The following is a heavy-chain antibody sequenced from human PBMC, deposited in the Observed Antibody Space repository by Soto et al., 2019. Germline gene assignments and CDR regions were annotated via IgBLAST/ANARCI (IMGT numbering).Heavy chain of an antibody. CDR3: AREGNLGRWLQPLDF. CDR1: GDSISAYS. V-gene: IGHV4-59*01. D-gene: IGHD5-12*01. Sequence: QVQLQVSGPGLVKPSETLSLTCTVSGDSISAYSWSWVRQPPGKGLEWIGNIHYNGTTKYSPSLKSRVTMSADTSKNHFSLRLISVTAADTAIYFCAREGNLGRWLQPLDFWGQGTLVTVSS. J-gene: IGHJ4*02. CDR2: IHYNGTT.